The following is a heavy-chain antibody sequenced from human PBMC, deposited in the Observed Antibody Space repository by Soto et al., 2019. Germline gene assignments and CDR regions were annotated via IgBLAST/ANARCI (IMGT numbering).Heavy chain of an antibody. CDR3: ANLYSSSWPTNWFDP. CDR2: ISGSGGST. J-gene: IGHJ5*02. D-gene: IGHD6-13*01. CDR1: GFTFSSYA. V-gene: IGHV3-23*01. Sequence: LRLSCAASGFTFSSYAMSWVRQAPGKGLEWVSAISGSGGSTYYADSVKGRFTISRDNSKNTLYLQMNSLRAEDTAVYYCANLYSSSWPTNWFDPWGQGTLVTVSS.